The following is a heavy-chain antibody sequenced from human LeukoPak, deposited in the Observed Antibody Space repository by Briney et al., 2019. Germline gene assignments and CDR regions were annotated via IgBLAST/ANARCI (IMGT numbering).Heavy chain of an antibody. Sequence: SETLSLTCSVSGGSISSGDYYWSWIRQPPGKGLEWIGHIYYSGTTDYNPTLRSRVSISLDTSKNQFSLKLRSVTAADTAVYYCARDRYFIGFDYWGQGTLVTASS. CDR2: IYYSGTT. CDR1: GGSISSGDYY. CDR3: ARDRYFIGFDY. D-gene: IGHD3-9*01. J-gene: IGHJ4*02. V-gene: IGHV4-30-4*01.